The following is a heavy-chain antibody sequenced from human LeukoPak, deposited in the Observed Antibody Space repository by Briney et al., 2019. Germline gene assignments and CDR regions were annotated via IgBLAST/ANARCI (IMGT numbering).Heavy chain of an antibody. Sequence: PGGSLRLSCAASGFTFSSFGMHWVRQAPGKGLEWVAVIWYDGNNKYYADSVKGRFTISRDNSKNTLYLQMNSLRAEDTAVYYCARAFTSTGYYYVEYWGQGTLVTSPQ. CDR2: IWYDGNNK. CDR3: ARAFTSTGYYYVEY. D-gene: IGHD3-22*01. V-gene: IGHV3-33*01. J-gene: IGHJ4*02. CDR1: GFTFSSFG.